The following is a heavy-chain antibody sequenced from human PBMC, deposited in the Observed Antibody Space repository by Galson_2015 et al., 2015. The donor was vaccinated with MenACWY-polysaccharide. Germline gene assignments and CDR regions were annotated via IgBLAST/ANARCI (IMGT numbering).Heavy chain of an antibody. CDR1: GFTFSGHW. J-gene: IGHJ4*02. D-gene: IGHD3-10*01. CDR2: INKDGREK. CDR3: TRRLVRGVIIRDFDS. Sequence: SLRLSCAASGFTFSGHWMSWVRQAPGKGLEWVANINKDGREKNYVDSVKGRFTISRDNAKNSLYLQMNSLRAEDTAVYYCTRRLVRGVIIRDFDSWGQGTLVTASS. V-gene: IGHV3-7*01.